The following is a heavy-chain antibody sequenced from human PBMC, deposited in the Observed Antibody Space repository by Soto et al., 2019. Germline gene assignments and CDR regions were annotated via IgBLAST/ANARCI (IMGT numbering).Heavy chain of an antibody. V-gene: IGHV4-31*03. CDR3: ARILIGYCSGGSCYAYGMDV. D-gene: IGHD2-15*01. CDR1: GGSISSGGYY. J-gene: IGHJ6*02. CDR2: IYYSGST. Sequence: SETLSLTCTVSGGSISSGGYYWSWIRQHPGKGLEWIGYIYYSGSTYYNPSLKSRVTISVDTSKNQFSLKLSSVTAADTAVYYCARILIGYCSGGSCYAYGMDVWGQGTTVTVSS.